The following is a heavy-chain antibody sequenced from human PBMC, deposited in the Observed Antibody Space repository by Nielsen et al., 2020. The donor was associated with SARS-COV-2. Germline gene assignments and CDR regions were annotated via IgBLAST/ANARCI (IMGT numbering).Heavy chain of an antibody. CDR1: GYTFTGYY. CDR3: AREVGITIFGVVIQEHFGY. Sequence: ASVKVSCKASGYTFTGYYMHWVRQAPGQGLEWMGWINPNSGGTNYAQKFQGRVTMTRDMSTSTAYMELSSLRSEDTAVYYCAREVGITIFGVVIQEHFGYWGQGTLVTVSS. V-gene: IGHV1-2*02. D-gene: IGHD3-3*01. J-gene: IGHJ4*02. CDR2: INPNSGGT.